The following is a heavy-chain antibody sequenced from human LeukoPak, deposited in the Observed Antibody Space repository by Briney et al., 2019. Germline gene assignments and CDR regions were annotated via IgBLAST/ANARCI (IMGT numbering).Heavy chain of an antibody. CDR1: GLTFSSHW. CDR2: HYYSGTT. J-gene: IGHJ4*02. D-gene: IGHD4-17*01. V-gene: IGHV4-59*08. Sequence: PGGSLRLSCAASGLTFSSHWMHWVRRAPGKGLEWIGYHYYSGTTNYSPSLKSRVDISIDTFRNQFSLRLTSVTAADTAVYYCARGRYYGDYIDYWGQGALVTVSS. CDR3: ARGRYYGDYIDY.